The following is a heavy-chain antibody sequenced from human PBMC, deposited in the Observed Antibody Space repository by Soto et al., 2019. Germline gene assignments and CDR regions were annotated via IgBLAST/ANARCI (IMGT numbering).Heavy chain of an antibody. V-gene: IGHV4-59*08. CDR2: IYYSGST. D-gene: IGHD3-10*01. J-gene: IGHJ4*02. Sequence: SETLSLTCTVSGGSISSYYWSWIRQPPGKGLEWIGYIYYSGSTNYNPSLKSRVTISVDTSKNQFSLKLSSVTAADTAVYYCARLSGRGSGSAIDYWGQGTLVTVSS. CDR3: ARLSGRGSGSAIDY. CDR1: GGSISSYY.